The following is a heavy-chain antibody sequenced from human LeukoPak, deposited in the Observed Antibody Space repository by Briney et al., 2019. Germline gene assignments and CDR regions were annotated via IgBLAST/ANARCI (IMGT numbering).Heavy chain of an antibody. CDR1: GGSIASSSYY. CDR3: AADSGGGTMRD. CDR2: IYFSGTT. D-gene: IGHD1-7*01. Sequence: PSETLSLTCTVSGGSIASSSYYWGWIRQPPGKGLEWIGSIYFSGTTNYNPSLKSRVTISLDTSKSQFSLNLISVTAADTAVYYLAADSGGGTMRDWGQGTLVTVSS. J-gene: IGHJ4*02. V-gene: IGHV4-39*07.